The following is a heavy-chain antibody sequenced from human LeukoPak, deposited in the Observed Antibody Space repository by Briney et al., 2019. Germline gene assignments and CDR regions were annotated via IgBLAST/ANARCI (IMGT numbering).Heavy chain of an antibody. CDR3: AKDFHSSGYYFEFWTFDY. CDR1: GFTFSSYA. Sequence: GGSLKLSCAASGFTFSSYAMSWVCQAPGKGLEWVSAISGSGGSTYYADSVKGRFTISRDNSKNTLYLQMNSLRAEDTAVYYCAKDFHSSGYYFEFWTFDYWGQGTLVTVSS. CDR2: ISGSGGST. D-gene: IGHD3-22*01. J-gene: IGHJ4*02. V-gene: IGHV3-23*01.